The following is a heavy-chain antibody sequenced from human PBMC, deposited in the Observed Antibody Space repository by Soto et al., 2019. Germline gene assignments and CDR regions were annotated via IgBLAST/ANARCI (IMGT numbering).Heavy chain of an antibody. Sequence: QLQLQESGPGLVKPSETLSLTCTVSGGSISSSSYYWGWIRQPPGKGLEWIGSIYYSGSTYYNPSLKSRVTISVDTSKNQFSLKLSSVTAADTAVYYCATVKEPRWLQAGSSMDVWGQGTTVTVSS. D-gene: IGHD5-12*01. CDR3: ATVKEPRWLQAGSSMDV. CDR1: GGSISSSSYY. J-gene: IGHJ6*02. CDR2: IYYSGST. V-gene: IGHV4-39*01.